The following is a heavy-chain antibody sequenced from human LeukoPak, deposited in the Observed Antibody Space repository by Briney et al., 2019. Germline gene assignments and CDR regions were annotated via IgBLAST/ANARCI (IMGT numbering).Heavy chain of an antibody. Sequence: ASVKVSCKASGYTFTNYGIIWVRQAPGQGLEWMGWISAYNGDTNYAQKLQGRVTVTTDTSMSTAYMELRSLRSDDTAVYYCARDERIAAVGTPSDWFDPWGQGILVTVSS. J-gene: IGHJ5*02. CDR3: ARDERIAAVGTPSDWFDP. D-gene: IGHD6-13*01. V-gene: IGHV1-18*01. CDR2: ISAYNGDT. CDR1: GYTFTNYG.